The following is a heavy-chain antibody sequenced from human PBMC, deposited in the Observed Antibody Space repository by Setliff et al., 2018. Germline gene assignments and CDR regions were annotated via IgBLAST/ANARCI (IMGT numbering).Heavy chain of an antibody. Sequence: ASVKVSCKASGYTFTSYGISWVRQAPGQGLEWMGWISAYNGNTNYAQKLQGRVTMTTDTSTSTAYMELRSLRSDDTAVYYCATYIGRTVRGFRNAFDIWGQGTMVTVSS. CDR1: GYTFTSYG. CDR2: ISAYNGNT. CDR3: ATYIGRTVRGFRNAFDI. J-gene: IGHJ3*02. V-gene: IGHV1-18*01. D-gene: IGHD3-10*01.